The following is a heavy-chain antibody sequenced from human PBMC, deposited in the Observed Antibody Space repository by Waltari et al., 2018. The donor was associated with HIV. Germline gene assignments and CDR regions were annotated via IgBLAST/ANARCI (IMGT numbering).Heavy chain of an antibody. CDR3: ARDLLAVAGSWFDP. Sequence: QLQLQESGPGLVKPSETLSLTCTVSGGSISSSSYYWGWIRQPPGKGLEWIGSIYYSGSTYYNPSLKSRVTISVDTSKNQFSLKLSSVTAADTAVYYCARDLLAVAGSWFDPWGQGTLVTVSS. CDR1: GGSISSSSYY. D-gene: IGHD6-19*01. V-gene: IGHV4-39*07. J-gene: IGHJ5*02. CDR2: IYYSGST.